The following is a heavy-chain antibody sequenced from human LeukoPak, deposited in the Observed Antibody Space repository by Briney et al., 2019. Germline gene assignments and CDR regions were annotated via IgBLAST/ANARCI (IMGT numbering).Heavy chain of an antibody. J-gene: IGHJ4*02. CDR3: ARGRISNWGFEGTLFDA. D-gene: IGHD7-27*01. CDR2: ITHSGGT. V-gene: IGHV4-59*01. Sequence: SETLSLTCTVSGGSLNSYYWSWIRQPPGKGLEWIGFITHSGGTDFDSSLGGRVTISVDTSKNQFSLRLTSMTAADTAVYFCARGRISNWGFEGTLFDAWGEGVLVTVSS. CDR1: GGSLNSYY.